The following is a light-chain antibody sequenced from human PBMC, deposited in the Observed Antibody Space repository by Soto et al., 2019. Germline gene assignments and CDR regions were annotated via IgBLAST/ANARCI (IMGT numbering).Light chain of an antibody. J-gene: IGLJ2*01. CDR2: DTS. Sequence: QSVLTQPPSASGTPGQRVTISCSGSTSNIGSNYVHWYRQLSGTAPQILIYDTSQRATGVPDRFSGSRSGTSASLVISGLQTEDEADYHCAAWDDSLNGPAFGGGTKLTVL. CDR3: AAWDDSLNGPA. V-gene: IGLV1-44*01. CDR1: TSNIGSNY.